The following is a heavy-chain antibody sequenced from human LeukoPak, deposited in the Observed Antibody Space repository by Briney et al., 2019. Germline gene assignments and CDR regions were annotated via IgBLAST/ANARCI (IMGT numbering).Heavy chain of an antibody. CDR3: AKALVLTVAGTYYVDH. CDR1: GFTFSNYG. V-gene: IGHV3-30*02. CDR2: IRFDESRT. Sequence: GGSLRLSCAASGFTFSNYGMHWVRQAPGKGLEWGAFIRFDESRTFYGDSVKGRFIISRDNSENTLFLHMHSLRPEDTAVYYCAKALVLTVAGTYYVDHWGQGTLVTVSS. J-gene: IGHJ4*02. D-gene: IGHD6-19*01.